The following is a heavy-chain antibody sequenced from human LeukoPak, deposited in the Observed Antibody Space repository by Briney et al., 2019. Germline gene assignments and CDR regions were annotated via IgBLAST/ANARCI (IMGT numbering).Heavy chain of an antibody. J-gene: IGHJ4*02. V-gene: IGHV3-74*03. Sequence: GGSLRLSCAASGITFTGNWHWGRQAPGKGLVWVSLIRSDGSSTTYADSVKGRFKISRDSAKNKLYLEMNSLRVEDTAVYYCAPIGAGYWGQGTLVTVSS. CDR3: APIGAGY. CDR1: GITFTGNW. CDR2: IRSDGSST. D-gene: IGHD4/OR15-4a*01.